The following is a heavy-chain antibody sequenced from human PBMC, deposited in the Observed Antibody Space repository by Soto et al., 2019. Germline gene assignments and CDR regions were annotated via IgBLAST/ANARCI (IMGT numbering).Heavy chain of an antibody. V-gene: IGHV1-69*06. D-gene: IGHD3-22*01. CDR2: IIPIFGTT. J-gene: IGHJ5*02. CDR1: GGTFGSDA. CDR3: ARDRTDSGYYTNWLDP. Sequence: QVHLMQSGAEVKKPGSSVKVSCRASGGTFGSDAITGVRQAPGQGLEWVGRIIPIFGTTKYAQNLQGRVTISADKSTLTSYMELHSLTSDYTALYYCARDRTDSGYYTNWLDPWGQGTQVTVSS.